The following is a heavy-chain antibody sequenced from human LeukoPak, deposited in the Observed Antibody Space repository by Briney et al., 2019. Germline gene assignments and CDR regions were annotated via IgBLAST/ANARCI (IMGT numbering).Heavy chain of an antibody. CDR1: GYIFSGYY. J-gene: IGHJ5*02. D-gene: IGHD2-15*01. Sequence: ASVKVSCKASGYIFSGYYMHWLRQAPGQGLEWMGWINPNSSGADYAQKFQGRVTMTRDTSISTAYMALSRLRSDDTAVYYCAKGPPEYCSGGSCHSGRNWIDPWGQGTLVTVSS. V-gene: IGHV1-2*02. CDR3: AKGPPEYCSGGSCHSGRNWIDP. CDR2: INPNSSGA.